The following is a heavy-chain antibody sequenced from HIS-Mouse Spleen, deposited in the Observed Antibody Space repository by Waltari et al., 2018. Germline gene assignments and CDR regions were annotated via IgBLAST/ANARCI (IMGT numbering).Heavy chain of an antibody. J-gene: IGHJ4*02. D-gene: IGHD2-15*01. CDR3: ARYCSGGSCYGGSFDY. Sequence: QVQLQESGPGLVKPSETLSLTCTVSGGSISSYYWSWIRQPAGKGLEWIGRIYTSGSTNYNPPLKSRVTMSVEASKNQFSLKLSSVTAADTAVYYCARYCSGGSCYGGSFDYWGQGTLVTVSS. V-gene: IGHV4-4*07. CDR2: IYTSGST. CDR1: GGSISSYY.